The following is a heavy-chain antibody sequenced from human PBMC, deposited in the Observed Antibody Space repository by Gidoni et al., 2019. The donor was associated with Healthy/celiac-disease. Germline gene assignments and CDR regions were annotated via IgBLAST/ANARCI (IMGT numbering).Heavy chain of an antibody. D-gene: IGHD6-13*01. CDR1: GFTFSSYA. CDR2: ISSNGGST. CDR3: ARALLPEAAAGYYYGMDV. Sequence: EVQLVESGGGLVQPGGSLRLSCAASGFTFSSYAMHWVRQAPGKGLEYVSAISSNGGSTYYANSVKGRFTISRDNSKNTLYLQMGSLRAEDMAVYYCARALLPEAAAGYYYGMDVWGQGTTVTVSS. V-gene: IGHV3-64*01. J-gene: IGHJ6*02.